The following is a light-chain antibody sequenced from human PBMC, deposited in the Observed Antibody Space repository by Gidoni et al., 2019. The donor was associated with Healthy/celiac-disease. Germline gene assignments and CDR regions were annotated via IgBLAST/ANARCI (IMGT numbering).Light chain of an antibody. CDR3: QQSNSYAWT. Sequence: DIQMTQSPSTLSASVGDRVTITCRASQSISSWLAWYQQKPGKAPKVLIYKASSLESGVSSRFSGSGSGTEFTLTISSLQPDDFATYYCQQSNSYAWTFXQXTKVEIK. CDR1: QSISSW. V-gene: IGKV1-5*03. CDR2: KAS. J-gene: IGKJ1*01.